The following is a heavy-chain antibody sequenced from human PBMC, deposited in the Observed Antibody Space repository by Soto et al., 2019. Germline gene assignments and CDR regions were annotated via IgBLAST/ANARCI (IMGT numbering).Heavy chain of an antibody. J-gene: IGHJ4*02. CDR3: ARVAWQSLDY. V-gene: IGHV1-46*01. D-gene: IGHD5-12*01. CDR1: GYTLTSHH. Sequence: QVQLVQSGAEVQKPGASVKVSCQASGYTLTSHHLHWVRQAPGQGLEWMGIINPNDGGTLDAQKFQRRLTMTRDTSTSTAYMELSSLRSEDTAVYYCARVAWQSLDYWGQGTLVTVSS. CDR2: INPNDGGT.